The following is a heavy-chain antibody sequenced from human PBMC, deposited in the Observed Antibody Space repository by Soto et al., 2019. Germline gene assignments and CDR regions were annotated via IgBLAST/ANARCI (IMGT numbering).Heavy chain of an antibody. CDR1: GHTISSYW. CDR3: PRHSVPYGLDV. CDR2: ISNDGSNT. J-gene: IGHJ6*02. Sequence: EVQLVESGGGLVQPGGSLRLSCAASGHTISSYWMHWVRQAPGKGLVWVARISNDGSNTNYADSVRGRFTISRDNAKSTLYLQMNSLRDEDTAVYYRPRHSVPYGLDVWGQGTTVVVSS. V-gene: IGHV3-74*01.